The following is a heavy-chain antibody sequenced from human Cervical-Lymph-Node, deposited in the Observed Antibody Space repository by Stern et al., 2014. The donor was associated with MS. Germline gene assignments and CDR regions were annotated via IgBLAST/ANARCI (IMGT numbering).Heavy chain of an antibody. CDR1: GYTFTSYG. Sequence: QVQLVESGAEVKKPGASVKVSCKASGYTFTSYGFSWVRQAPGQGLEWVGWISVSSGNTNYARKFQGRVTLTTDTSTSTVYMELTNLRSDDTAVYYCARAYEGDYWGQGTLVTVSS. V-gene: IGHV1-18*01. CDR2: ISVSSGNT. CDR3: ARAYEGDY. D-gene: IGHD3-3*01. J-gene: IGHJ4*02.